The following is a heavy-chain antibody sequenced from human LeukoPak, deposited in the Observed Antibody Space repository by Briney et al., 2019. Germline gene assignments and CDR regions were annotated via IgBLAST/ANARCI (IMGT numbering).Heavy chain of an antibody. D-gene: IGHD2-15*01. CDR2: ISGSGGST. CDR1: GFTFSSYA. J-gene: IGHJ4*02. Sequence: GGSLRLSCAASGFTFSSYAMSWVRQAPGKGLEWVSAISGSGGSTYYADSVNGPFTISRDNSKNTLYLQMNSLGAEDTAVYYCAKGYCSGGSCFFDYWGQGTLVTVSS. V-gene: IGHV3-23*01. CDR3: AKGYCSGGSCFFDY.